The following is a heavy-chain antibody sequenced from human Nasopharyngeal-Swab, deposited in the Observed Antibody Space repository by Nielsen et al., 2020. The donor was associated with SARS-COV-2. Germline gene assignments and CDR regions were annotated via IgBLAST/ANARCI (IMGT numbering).Heavy chain of an antibody. CDR3: ARRYSGSNTVMDWFDP. CDR1: GGSVSSNGFS. D-gene: IGHD5-12*01. Sequence: SETLSLTCTVSGGSVSSNGFSWAWIRQPPRKSTEWIGYIYDSGNTSHNPSLKSRVTMSVDTSKNQVSLRLRSVTAADTAVYYCARRYSGSNTVMDWFDPWGPGTLVTVSS. CDR2: IYDSGNT. V-gene: IGHV4-61*08. J-gene: IGHJ5*02.